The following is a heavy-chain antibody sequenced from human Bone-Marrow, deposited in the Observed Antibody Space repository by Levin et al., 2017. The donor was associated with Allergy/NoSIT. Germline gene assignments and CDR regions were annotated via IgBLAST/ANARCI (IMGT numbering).Heavy chain of an antibody. D-gene: IGHD5-18*01. Sequence: EASVKVSCKTSGYTFTNFAINWVRQAPGQGLEWMGWINTNTGNPTYAQDFIGRFVFSLDISVGTAYLQISSLKADDTAMYFCARRYSYGYGDYFDYWGQGTLVTVSS. CDR3: ARRYSYGYGDYFDY. CDR2: INTNTGNP. CDR1: GYTFTNFA. V-gene: IGHV7-4-1*02. J-gene: IGHJ4*02.